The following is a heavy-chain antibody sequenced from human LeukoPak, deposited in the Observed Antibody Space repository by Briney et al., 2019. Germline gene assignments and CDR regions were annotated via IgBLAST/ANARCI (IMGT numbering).Heavy chain of an antibody. D-gene: IGHD3-3*01. J-gene: IGHJ4*02. V-gene: IGHV1-69*02. CDR3: ARYPSRTIFGVAEGFDY. CDR2: IIPILGIA. CDR1: GGTFSSYT. Sequence: SVKVSCKASGGTFSSYTISWVRQAPGQGLEWIVRIIPILGIANYAQKFQGRVTITADKSTSTAYMELSSLRSEDTAVYYCARYPSRTIFGVAEGFDYWGQGTLVTVSS.